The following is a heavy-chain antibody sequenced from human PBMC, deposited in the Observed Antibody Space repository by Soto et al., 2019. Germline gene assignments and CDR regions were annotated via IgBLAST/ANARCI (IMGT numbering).Heavy chain of an antibody. D-gene: IGHD3-22*01. Sequence: GASVKVSCKASGGTFSSYAISWVRQAPGQGLEWMGGIIPIFGTANYAQKFQGRVTITADESTSTAYMELSSLRSEDTAVYYCARDPSYYYDSSGYPGYVFDIWGQGTMVTVSS. CDR1: GGTFSSYA. J-gene: IGHJ3*02. CDR3: ARDPSYYYDSSGYPGYVFDI. CDR2: IIPIFGTA. V-gene: IGHV1-69*13.